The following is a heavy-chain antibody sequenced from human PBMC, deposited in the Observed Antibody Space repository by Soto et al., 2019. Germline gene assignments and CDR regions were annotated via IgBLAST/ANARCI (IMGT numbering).Heavy chain of an antibody. CDR1: GFKFSDYW. Sequence: DVQLVESGGGWGQPGRSLRLSCAASGFKFSDYWMSWVRQAPGKGLEWVGNIKHDTSEAHYADSVKGRFTITRDNIKNFLFLQMRDLSADDTASYYCARDGLLFSGPYRPSRFDYWGLGALVTVSS. V-gene: IGHV3-7*03. D-gene: IGHD3-16*02. CDR2: IKHDTSEA. J-gene: IGHJ4*02. CDR3: ARDGLLFSGPYRPSRFDY.